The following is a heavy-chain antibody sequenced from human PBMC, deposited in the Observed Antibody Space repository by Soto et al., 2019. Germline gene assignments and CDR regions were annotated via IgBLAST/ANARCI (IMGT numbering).Heavy chain of an antibody. Sequence: GGSLRLSCAASGFTFSSYSMNWVRQAPGKGLEWVSSISSSSSYIYYADSVKGRFTISRDNAKNSLYLQMNSLRAEDTAVYYCARTGTLGSPSYLGLLGPSYFDYWGQGTLVTVSS. V-gene: IGHV3-21*01. CDR2: ISSSSSYI. J-gene: IGHJ4*02. CDR1: GFTFSSYS. CDR3: ARTGTLGSPSYLGLLGPSYFDY. D-gene: IGHD3-10*01.